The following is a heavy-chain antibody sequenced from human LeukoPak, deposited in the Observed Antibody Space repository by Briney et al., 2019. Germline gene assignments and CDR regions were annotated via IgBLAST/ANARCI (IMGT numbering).Heavy chain of an antibody. CDR2: ISYSGTT. CDR1: GGSVSSVTYY. J-gene: IGHJ4*02. CDR3: ARDGDY. Sequence: SETLSLTCTVSGGSVSSVTYYWHWIRQPPGKGLEWIGYISYSGTTNYNPSVKSRVTISVDTAKNQFSLKLSSVTAADTAVYYCARDGDYWGQGTLVTVSS. V-gene: IGHV4-61*01.